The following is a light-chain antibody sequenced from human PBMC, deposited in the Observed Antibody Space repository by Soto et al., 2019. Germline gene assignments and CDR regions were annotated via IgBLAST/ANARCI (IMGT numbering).Light chain of an antibody. Sequence: QSALTQPASVSGSPGQSITISCTGTSTDVGAYNYVSWYQQHPGKAPKLIIYEVSNRPSGVSLRFSGSKSGNTASLTISGLQAEDEADYYCNSYTSTTTQVFGGGTKLTVL. CDR3: NSYTSTTTQV. V-gene: IGLV2-14*01. CDR1: STDVGAYNY. CDR2: EVS. J-gene: IGLJ3*02.